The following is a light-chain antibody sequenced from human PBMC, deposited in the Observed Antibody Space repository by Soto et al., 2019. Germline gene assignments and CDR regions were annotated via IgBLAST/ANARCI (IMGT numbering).Light chain of an antibody. CDR1: PGIGSW. J-gene: IGKJ4*01. Sequence: DIQMIQSPSSVSASVGDRVTITCRASPGIGSWLAWYQQKPGKAPKLLIYAASTLQGGVPSRFSGSGSATDFTLTISSLQPEDFATYYCQQANSLPLTFGGGTTVEIK. V-gene: IGKV1-12*01. CDR2: AAS. CDR3: QQANSLPLT.